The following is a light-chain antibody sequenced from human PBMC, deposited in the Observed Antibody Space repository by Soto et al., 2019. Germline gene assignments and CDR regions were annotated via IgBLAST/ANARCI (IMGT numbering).Light chain of an antibody. Sequence: AIQMTQSPSSLSASVGDRVTITCRASQGIRSDLGWYQQKPGKAPKFLIYGASSLQSSVPSRFSDSGSGTDFTLTISSLQPEDFATYYCQQYNSYFWTFGQGTKVEIK. CDR2: GAS. CDR3: QQYNSYFWT. J-gene: IGKJ1*01. CDR1: QGIRSD. V-gene: IGKV1-6*01.